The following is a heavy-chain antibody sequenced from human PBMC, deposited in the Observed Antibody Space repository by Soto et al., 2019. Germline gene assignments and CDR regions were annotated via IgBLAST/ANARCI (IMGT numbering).Heavy chain of an antibody. D-gene: IGHD1-7*01. CDR3: ARVNWNSFTVYYYYGMDV. J-gene: IGHJ6*02. CDR1: GYSFTSYW. Sequence: GESLKISCKGSGYSFTSYWISWVRQMPGKGLEWMGRIDPSDSYTNYSPSFQGHVTISADKFISTAYLQWSSLKASDTAMYYCARVNWNSFTVYYYYGMDVWGQGTTVTVSS. V-gene: IGHV5-10-1*01. CDR2: IDPSDSYT.